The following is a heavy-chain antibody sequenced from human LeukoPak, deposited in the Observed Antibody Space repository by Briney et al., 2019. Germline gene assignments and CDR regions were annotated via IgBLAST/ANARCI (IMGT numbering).Heavy chain of an antibody. Sequence: NPSETLSLTCAVYGGSFSGYYWSWIRQPPGKGLEWIGEIYHSGSTNYNPSLKSRVTISVDKSKNQFSLKLSSVTAADTAVYYCARGRYNWNYSYFDYWGQGTLVTVSS. D-gene: IGHD1-7*01. CDR2: IYHSGST. CDR1: GGSFSGYY. CDR3: ARGRYNWNYSYFDY. J-gene: IGHJ4*02. V-gene: IGHV4-34*01.